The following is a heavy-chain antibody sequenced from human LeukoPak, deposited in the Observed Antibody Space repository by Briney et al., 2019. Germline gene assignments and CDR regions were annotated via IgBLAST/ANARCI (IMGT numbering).Heavy chain of an antibody. V-gene: IGHV5-51*01. D-gene: IGHD2-21*02. CDR3: ARLGGGLVTAVDY. CDR2: IYPGDSDT. Sequence: GESLKISCQGSGYSFANYWIGWVRQMPGKGLEWMGLIYPGDSDTKYSPAFQGQVTLSADKSISTAYLQWSSLKAADTGMYYCARLGGGLVTAVDYWGQGTLVTISS. CDR1: GYSFANYW. J-gene: IGHJ4*02.